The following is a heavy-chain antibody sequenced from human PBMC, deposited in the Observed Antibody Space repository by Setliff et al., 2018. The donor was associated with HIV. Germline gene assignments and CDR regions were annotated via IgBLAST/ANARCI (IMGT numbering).Heavy chain of an antibody. J-gene: IGHJ3*01. Sequence: PGESLKISCAASGLTLSNSAMTWVRQKPWRGLEWVSLIRSGGIIYYADSVKGRFTISRDNSNNTLSLQMSSLRAEDTALYYCAKLDYYDYSGSWARKVAIDFWGRGTMVTVSS. D-gene: IGHD3-22*01. CDR1: GLTLSNSA. CDR2: IRSGGII. CDR3: AKLDYYDYSGSWARKVAIDF. V-gene: IGHV3-23*01.